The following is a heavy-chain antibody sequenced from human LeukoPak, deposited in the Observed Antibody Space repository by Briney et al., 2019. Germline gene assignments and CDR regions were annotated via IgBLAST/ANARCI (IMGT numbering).Heavy chain of an antibody. CDR3: ARVRLGGSSGYSLDY. CDR2: IFHSGSI. J-gene: IGHJ4*02. CDR1: GGSISSNYW. Sequence: SETLSLTCAVSGGSISSNYWWSWVRQPPGKGLEWIGEIFHSGSINYKPSLKSRVTISIDKSKNQFSLKVTSVTAADTAVYYCARVRLGGSSGYSLDYWGQGTLVTVSS. D-gene: IGHD3-22*01. V-gene: IGHV4-4*02.